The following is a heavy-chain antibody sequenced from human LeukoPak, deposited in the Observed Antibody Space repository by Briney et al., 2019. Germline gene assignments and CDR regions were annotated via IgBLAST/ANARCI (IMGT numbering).Heavy chain of an antibody. V-gene: IGHV3-9*01. CDR1: GFIFDDYA. J-gene: IGHJ4*02. CDR3: ARDYKYAFDN. CDR2: ISWNSGNV. Sequence: GRSLRLSCVASGFIFDDYAMHWVRQAPGKGLEWVSGISWNSGNVDYADSVKGRFAISRDNAKNSLYLQMNSLRAEDTALYYCARDYKYAFDNWGQGTLVTVSS. D-gene: IGHD5-24*01.